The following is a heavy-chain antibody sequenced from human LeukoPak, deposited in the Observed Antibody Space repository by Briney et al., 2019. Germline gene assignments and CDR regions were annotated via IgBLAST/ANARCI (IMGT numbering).Heavy chain of an antibody. Sequence: GGSLRLSCAASGFTFSSYWMHWVRQAPGKGLVWVSRINSDGSSTSYADSVKGRFTISRDNAKNTLYLQMNSLRAEDTAVYYCARANYYGSEEQDIWGQGTMVTVSS. J-gene: IGHJ3*02. D-gene: IGHD3-10*01. V-gene: IGHV3-74*01. CDR3: ARANYYGSEEQDI. CDR2: INSDGSST. CDR1: GFTFSSYW.